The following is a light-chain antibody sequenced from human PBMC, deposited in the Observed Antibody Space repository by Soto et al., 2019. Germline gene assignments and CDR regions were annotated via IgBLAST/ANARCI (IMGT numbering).Light chain of an antibody. J-gene: IGLJ3*02. CDR2: DVT. CDR1: SSDVGAYNY. Sequence: QSALTQPRSVSWSPGQSVTISCTGTSSDVGAYNYVSWYQQYPGKAPKLMVFDVTKRPSGVPNRFSGSKSDNTASLTISGLQAEDGADYYCCSYAGTYTWVFGGGTKVTVL. V-gene: IGLV2-11*01. CDR3: CSYAGTYTWV.